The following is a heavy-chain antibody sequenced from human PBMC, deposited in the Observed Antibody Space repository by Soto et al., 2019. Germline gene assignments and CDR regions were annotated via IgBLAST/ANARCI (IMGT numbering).Heavy chain of an antibody. J-gene: IGHJ6*02. V-gene: IGHV1-69*13. CDR2: IIPMFGTP. D-gene: IGHD3-22*01. Sequence: GXSVEASCRASGCTFSKYAIRLVRQAPGQGLEWLGGIIPMFGTPNYAQKFQGRVTISSDESTTTAYLELSSLRSADTAVYFCARTLPDRNFYQGLAVWGQGTTVTFSS. CDR3: ARTLPDRNFYQGLAV. CDR1: GCTFSKYA.